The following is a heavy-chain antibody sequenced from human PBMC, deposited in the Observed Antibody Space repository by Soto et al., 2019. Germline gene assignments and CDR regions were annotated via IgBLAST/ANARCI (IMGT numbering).Heavy chain of an antibody. J-gene: IGHJ6*02. D-gene: IGHD4-17*01. V-gene: IGHV4-30-2*01. CDR3: ARAHYGDYGYGMDV. CDR1: GFSISSGGYS. Sequence: SETLSLTCAVSGFSISSGGYSWSWIRQPPGKGLEWIGYMYHSGSTYYNPSLKSRVTISIDRSKNQFSLKLSSVTAADTAVYYCARAHYGDYGYGMDVWGQGTTVTVS. CDR2: MYHSGST.